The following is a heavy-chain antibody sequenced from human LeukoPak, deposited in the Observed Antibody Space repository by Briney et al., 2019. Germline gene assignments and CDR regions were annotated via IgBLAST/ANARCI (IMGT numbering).Heavy chain of an antibody. CDR1: GFTFSSYA. J-gene: IGHJ4*02. V-gene: IGHV3-23*01. D-gene: IGHD6-13*01. Sequence: GGSLRLSCAASGFTFSSYAMSWVRQAPGKGLEWVSAISGSGGSTYYADSVKGRFTISRDNSKNTLYLQVNSLRAEDTAVYYCAKTGTPWYYFDYWGQGTLVTVSS. CDR2: ISGSGGST. CDR3: AKTGTPWYYFDY.